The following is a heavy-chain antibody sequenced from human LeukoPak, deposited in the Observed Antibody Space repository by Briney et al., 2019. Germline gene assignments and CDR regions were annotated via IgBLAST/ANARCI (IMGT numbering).Heavy chain of an antibody. V-gene: IGHV4-31*03. CDR3: AREYTYCGGDCHSLGY. CDR2: IYYGGNT. D-gene: IGHD2-21*02. Sequence: SPSETLSLTRTVSGDSISSGGYYWYWIRQLPGKGLEWIGYIYYGGNTWYNPSLKSRVTISVDTSKNQFSLKLSSVTAADTAVYYCAREYTYCGGDCHSLGYWGQGTLVTVSS. J-gene: IGHJ4*02. CDR1: GDSISSGGYY.